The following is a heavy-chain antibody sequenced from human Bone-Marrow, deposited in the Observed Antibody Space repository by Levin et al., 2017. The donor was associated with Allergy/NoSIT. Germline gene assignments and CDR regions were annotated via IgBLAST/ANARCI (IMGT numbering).Heavy chain of an antibody. J-gene: IGHJ3*01. D-gene: IGHD2-15*01. V-gene: IGHV3-30*04. Sequence: GESLKISCAASGFNFRNYAMYWVRQAPGTGLEWVAFISHDGSKQSYADSVKGRFSILRDNSKNTLYLQMNILRVDDTAMFYCARDLNRWQGSFDLWGQGTMVIVSS. CDR1: GFNFRNYA. CDR3: ARDLNRWQGSFDL. CDR2: ISHDGSKQ.